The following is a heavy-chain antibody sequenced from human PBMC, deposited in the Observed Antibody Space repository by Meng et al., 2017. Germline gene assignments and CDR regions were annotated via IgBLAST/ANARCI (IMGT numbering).Heavy chain of an antibody. CDR1: GGSISSSNW. Sequence: VQLQESGPGLVKPSGALSPTWACSGGSISSSNWGGWVRQPPGEGLEWIGEIYHSGSTNYNPSLKSRVTISVDKSKNQFSLKLSSVTAADTAVYYCARDRGAVAGTNFDYWGQGTLVTVSS. CDR3: ARDRGAVAGTNFDY. V-gene: IGHV4-4*02. J-gene: IGHJ4*02. CDR2: IYHSGST. D-gene: IGHD6-19*01.